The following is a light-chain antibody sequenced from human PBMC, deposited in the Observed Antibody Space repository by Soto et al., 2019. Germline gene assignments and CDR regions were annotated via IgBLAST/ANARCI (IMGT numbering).Light chain of an antibody. CDR3: SSYTSSGTWV. J-gene: IGLJ3*02. CDR1: SSDVGAYNY. CDR2: EVS. V-gene: IGLV2-14*01. Sequence: QSALTQPASVSGSPGQSITISCTGTSSDVGAYNYVSWYQQFPGKAPKLMISEVSNRPSGVSSRFSGSRSGNTASLTISGLQAEDEAAYYCSSYTSSGTWVFGGGTKLTVL.